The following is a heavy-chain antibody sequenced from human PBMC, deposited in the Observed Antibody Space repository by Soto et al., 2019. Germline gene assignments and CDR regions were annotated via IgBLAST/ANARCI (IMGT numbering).Heavy chain of an antibody. CDR2: IYYSGST. V-gene: IGHV4-61*01. D-gene: IGHD2-15*01. Sequence: SETLSLTCTVSGGSVSSGSYYWSWIRQPPGKGLEWIGYIYYSGSTNYNPSLKSRVTISVDTSKNQFSLKLSSVTAADTAVYYCAVASAPGYCSGGSCYDFDYWGQGTLVTVS. CDR3: AVASAPGYCSGGSCYDFDY. J-gene: IGHJ4*02. CDR1: GGSVSSGSYY.